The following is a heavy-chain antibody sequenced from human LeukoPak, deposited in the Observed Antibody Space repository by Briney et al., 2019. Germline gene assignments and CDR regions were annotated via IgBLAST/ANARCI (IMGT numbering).Heavy chain of an antibody. CDR1: GLTFSSYA. D-gene: IGHD2-15*01. V-gene: IGHV3-30-3*01. Sequence: GGSLRLSCAASGLTFSSYAMHWVRQAPGKGLEWVAVISYDGSNKYYADSVKGRFTISRDNSKNTLYLQMNSLRAEDTAVYYCARDKSRYCSGGSCYWGYWGQGTLVTVSS. CDR3: ARDKSRYCSGGSCYWGY. CDR2: ISYDGSNK. J-gene: IGHJ4*02.